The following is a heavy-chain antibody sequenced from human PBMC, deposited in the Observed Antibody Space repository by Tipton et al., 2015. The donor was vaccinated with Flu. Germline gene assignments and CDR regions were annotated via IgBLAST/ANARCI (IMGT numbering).Heavy chain of an antibody. Sequence: TLSLTCTVSGGSISRSHYSWGWIRQPPGKGLEWIGNIYYSGTTYYNPSLKSRVTISVDTSKNQFSLGLTSMTAADTAVYYCARDLRGYSGYTGGDAFDMWGRGIMVFVSS. CDR3: ARDLRGYSGYTGGDAFDM. CDR1: GGSISRSHYS. D-gene: IGHD5-12*01. V-gene: IGHV4-39*07. J-gene: IGHJ3*02. CDR2: IYYSGTT.